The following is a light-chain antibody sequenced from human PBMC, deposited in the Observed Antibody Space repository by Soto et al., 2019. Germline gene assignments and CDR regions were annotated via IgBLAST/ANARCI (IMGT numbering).Light chain of an antibody. CDR3: ISYPSSSPII. CDR1: SSDVGGYNY. CDR2: DVS. J-gene: IGLJ1*01. V-gene: IGLV2-14*01. Sequence: QSALTQPASVSGSPGQSITISCTGTSSDVGGYNYVSWYQQHPGKAPKIMIYDVSNRPSGVSNRFSGSKSGNTASLTISGLQADVDAHYYCISYPSSSPIIFGTRTNVPLL.